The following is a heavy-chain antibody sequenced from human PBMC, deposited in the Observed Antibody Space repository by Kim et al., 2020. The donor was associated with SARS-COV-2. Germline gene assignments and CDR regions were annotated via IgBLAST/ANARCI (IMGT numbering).Heavy chain of an antibody. CDR3: ARQGRWLQLSPPEPDY. J-gene: IGHJ4*02. CDR2: IYPGDSDT. D-gene: IGHD1-1*01. Sequence: GESLKISCKGSGYSFTSYWIGWVRQMPGKGLEWMGIIYPGDSDTRYSPSFQGQVTISADKSISTAYLQWSSLKASDTAMYYCARQGRWLQLSPPEPDYWGQGTLVTVSS. CDR1: GYSFTSYW. V-gene: IGHV5-51*01.